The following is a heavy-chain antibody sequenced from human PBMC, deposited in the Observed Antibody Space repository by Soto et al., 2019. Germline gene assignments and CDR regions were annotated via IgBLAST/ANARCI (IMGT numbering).Heavy chain of an antibody. CDR3: AKDRCGGSCYSTVLIDY. Sequence: GGSLRLSCAASGFTFSSYAMSWVRQAPGKGLEWVSAISGSGGSTYYADSVKGRFTISRDNSKNTLYLQMNSLSAEDTAVYYCAKDRCGGSCYSTVLIDYWGQGTLVTVSS. CDR1: GFTFSSYA. D-gene: IGHD2-15*01. V-gene: IGHV3-23*01. CDR2: ISGSGGST. J-gene: IGHJ4*02.